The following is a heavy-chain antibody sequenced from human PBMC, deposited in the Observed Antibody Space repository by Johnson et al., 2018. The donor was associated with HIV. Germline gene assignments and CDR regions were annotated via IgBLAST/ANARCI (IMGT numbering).Heavy chain of an antibody. V-gene: IGHV3-66*02. CDR1: GFTVSSNF. CDR2: IYRGGSP. CDR3: ARESSAGEYSYGII. D-gene: IGHD5-18*01. J-gene: IGHJ3*02. Sequence: VQLVESGGGLVQPGGSLRLSCAASGFTVSSNFMTWVRQAPGKGLEWVSVIYRGGSPYYADSVQARFTISRDNSKNTLYLQMNSLKAEDTAVYYCARESSAGEYSYGIIWGQGTMVTVSS.